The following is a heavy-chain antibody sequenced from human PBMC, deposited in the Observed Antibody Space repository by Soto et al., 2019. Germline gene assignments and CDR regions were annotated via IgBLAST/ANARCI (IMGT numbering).Heavy chain of an antibody. J-gene: IGHJ6*02. CDR1: GDSVSSNSAA. CDR3: ARDGWNDLLGALYYYSMDV. CDR2: TYYRSKWYN. D-gene: IGHD1-1*01. V-gene: IGHV6-1*01. Sequence: SQTLSLTCAISGDSVSSNSAAWNWIRQSPSRGLEWLGRTYYRSKWYNDYAVSVKSRITINPDTSKNQFSLQLNSVTPEDTAVYYCARDGWNDLLGALYYYSMDVWGQGTTVTVSS.